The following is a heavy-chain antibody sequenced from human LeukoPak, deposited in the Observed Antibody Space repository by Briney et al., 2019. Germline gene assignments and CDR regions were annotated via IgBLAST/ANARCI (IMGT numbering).Heavy chain of an antibody. Sequence: SVKVSCKASGGTFSSYAISWVRQAPGQGLEWMGGIIPIFGTANYAQKFQGRVTITADESTSTAYMEPSSLRSEDTAVYYCARDKGIAAAGTTWGQGTLVTVSS. CDR1: GGTFSSYA. D-gene: IGHD6-13*01. CDR2: IIPIFGTA. J-gene: IGHJ5*02. CDR3: ARDKGIAAAGTT. V-gene: IGHV1-69*13.